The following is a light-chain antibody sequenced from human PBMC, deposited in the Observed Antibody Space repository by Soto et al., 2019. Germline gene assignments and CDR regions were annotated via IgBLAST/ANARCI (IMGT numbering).Light chain of an antibody. J-gene: IGLJ1*01. Sequence: QSLLTQPASVSGSPGKSVTVSCTGTSRDVGGYNSVSWYQQHPGKPPKLIIYEVSNRPSGVSDRFSGSKSGNTASLTISGLQAEDEADYYCSSYTSNSSYVFATGTKVTVL. CDR3: SSYTSNSSYV. CDR2: EVS. V-gene: IGLV2-14*03. CDR1: SRDVGGYNS.